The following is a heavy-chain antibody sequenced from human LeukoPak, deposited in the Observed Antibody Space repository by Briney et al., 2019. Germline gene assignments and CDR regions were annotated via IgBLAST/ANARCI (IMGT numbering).Heavy chain of an antibody. D-gene: IGHD3-22*01. Sequence: GGSLRLSCAASGFTFSNYWMSWVRQAPGKGLVWVSRINSDGSSRHYADAGKGRFTISTDNAKNTLHLQMTSLRAEDTAVYYCARGGPDSSDYSSLFDYWGRGILVTVSS. CDR2: INSDGSSR. CDR3: ARGGPDSSDYSSLFDY. J-gene: IGHJ4*02. CDR1: GFTFSNYW. V-gene: IGHV3-74*01.